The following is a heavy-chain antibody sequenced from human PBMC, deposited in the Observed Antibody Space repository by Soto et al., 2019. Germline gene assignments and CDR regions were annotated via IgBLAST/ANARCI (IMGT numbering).Heavy chain of an antibody. CDR2: IYYSGST. D-gene: IGHD3-10*01. J-gene: IGHJ5*02. CDR1: GGSVSSDSYY. CDR3: ARSGSGSYYNGLFDP. V-gene: IGHV4-61*01. Sequence: SETLSLTCTVSGGSVSSDSYYWNWIRQPPGKGLEWIGCIYYSGSTNHNPSLKSRITISVDTSKNQFSLKLSSVTAADTAVYYCARSGSGSYYNGLFDPWGQGTLVTVSS.